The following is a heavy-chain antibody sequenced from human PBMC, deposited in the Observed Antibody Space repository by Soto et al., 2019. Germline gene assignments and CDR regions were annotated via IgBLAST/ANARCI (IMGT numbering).Heavy chain of an antibody. CDR1: GGSISSSSYY. CDR2: IYYSGST. D-gene: IGHD6-19*01. J-gene: IGHJ4*02. CDR3: ARHVFSGWYIFDY. Sequence: SETLSLTCTVSGGSISSSSYYWGWIRQPPGKGLEWIGSIYYSGSTYYNPSLKSRVTISVDTSKNQFSLKLSSVTAAGTAVYYCARHVFSGWYIFDYWGQGTLVTVSS. V-gene: IGHV4-39*01.